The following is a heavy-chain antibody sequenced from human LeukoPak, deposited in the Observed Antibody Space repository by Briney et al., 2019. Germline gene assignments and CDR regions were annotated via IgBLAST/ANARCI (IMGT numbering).Heavy chain of an antibody. Sequence: GGSLRLSCAASGFTFSNAWMSWVRQAPGKGLEWVGRIKSKSDGGAPDYSSPVKGGFSISRDDSKDLVYLQMDSLETEDTAVYYCVTRGEVGGSGWYYFDYWGQGTLVTVSS. CDR2: IKSKSDGGAP. CDR3: VTRGEVGGSGWYYFDY. J-gene: IGHJ4*02. V-gene: IGHV3-15*01. D-gene: IGHD6-19*01. CDR1: GFTFSNAW.